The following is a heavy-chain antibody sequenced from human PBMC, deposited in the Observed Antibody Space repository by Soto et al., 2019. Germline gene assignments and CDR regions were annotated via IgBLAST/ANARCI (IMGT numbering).Heavy chain of an antibody. CDR1: GFTFSSYG. CDR2: ISYDGSNK. V-gene: IGHV3-30*18. D-gene: IGHD3-10*01. Sequence: QVQLVESGGGVVQPGRSLRLSCAASGFTFSSYGMHWVRQAPGKGLEWVAVISYDGSNKYYADSVKGRFTISRDNSKNPLYLQMNSLRAEDKAVYYCAKDLEYYYGSGSYYNGGGYFDYLGQGTLVTVSS. J-gene: IGHJ4*02. CDR3: AKDLEYYYGSGSYYNGGGYFDY.